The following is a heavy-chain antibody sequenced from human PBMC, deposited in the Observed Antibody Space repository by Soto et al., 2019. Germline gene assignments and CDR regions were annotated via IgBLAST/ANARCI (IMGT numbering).Heavy chain of an antibody. J-gene: IGHJ4*02. CDR1: GYSFTSYW. CDR3: SRRHYSGSGTSGY. D-gene: IGHD3-10*01. CDR2: IHPLDSQV. V-gene: IGHV5-51*01. Sequence: GESLKISCKGSGYSFTSYWISWVRQMPGKGLEWMGIIHPLDSQVLYTPSFEGQVTITADRSINTAYLQWSSLKASDTAIYYCSRRHYSGSGTSGYWGQGTLVTVSS.